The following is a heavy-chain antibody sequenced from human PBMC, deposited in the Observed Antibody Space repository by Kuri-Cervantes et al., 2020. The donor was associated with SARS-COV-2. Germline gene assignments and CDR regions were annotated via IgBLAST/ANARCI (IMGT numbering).Heavy chain of an antibody. V-gene: IGHV3-30*18. Sequence: GGSLRLSCVASGFNFSTSDMHWVRQSPGKGLEWVTFISYDGKNKKWLASGKGRFTISRDNSQNTLHLQMKSLRDEDTAIYYCAKDRAGVHDFWGQGTLVTVSS. D-gene: IGHD2-21*01. CDR1: GFNFSTSD. J-gene: IGHJ4*02. CDR3: AKDRAGVHDF. CDR2: ISYDGKNK.